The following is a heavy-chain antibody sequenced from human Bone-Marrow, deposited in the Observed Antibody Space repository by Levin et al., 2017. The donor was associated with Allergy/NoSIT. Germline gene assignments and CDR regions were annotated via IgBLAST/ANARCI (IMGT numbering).Heavy chain of an antibody. CDR1: GLTFRNYA. CDR3: AKDGYDFWSGYYNY. V-gene: IGHV3-23*01. Sequence: GGSLRLSCAVSGFASGLTFRNYAMTWVRQSPGRGLEWVSSITGSGDSTYYADSVRGRFTISRDNSNNTFYLQMNSLRGDDTAVYFCAKDGYDFWSGYYNYWGPGTLVIVSS. J-gene: IGHJ4*02. D-gene: IGHD3-3*01. CDR2: ITGSGDST.